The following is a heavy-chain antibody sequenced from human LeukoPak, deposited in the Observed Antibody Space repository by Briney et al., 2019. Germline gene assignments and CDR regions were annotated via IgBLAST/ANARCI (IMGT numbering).Heavy chain of an antibody. V-gene: IGHV3-64*01. J-gene: IGHJ4*02. Sequence: GGSLRLSCAASGFTFSSYAMHWVRQAQGKGLEYVSAICSNGGSTYYANSVKGRFTISRDNSKNTLYLQMGSLRAEDMAVYYCARVAGSYYNRPFDYWGQGTLVTVSS. CDR1: GFTFSSYA. D-gene: IGHD3-10*01. CDR3: ARVAGSYYNRPFDY. CDR2: ICSNGGST.